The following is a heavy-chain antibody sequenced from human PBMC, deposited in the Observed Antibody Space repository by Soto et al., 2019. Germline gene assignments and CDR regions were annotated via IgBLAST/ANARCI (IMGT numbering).Heavy chain of an antibody. CDR3: ARLEDIVVVPAAPPGYYYGMDV. V-gene: IGHV5-10-1*01. Sequence: PGESLKISCKGSGYSFTSYWISWVRQMPGKGLEWMGRIDPSDSYTNYSPSFRGHVTISADKSISTAYLQWSSLKASDTAMYYCARLEDIVVVPAAPPGYYYGMDVWGQGTTVTVSS. D-gene: IGHD2-2*01. CDR1: GYSFTSYW. CDR2: IDPSDSYT. J-gene: IGHJ6*02.